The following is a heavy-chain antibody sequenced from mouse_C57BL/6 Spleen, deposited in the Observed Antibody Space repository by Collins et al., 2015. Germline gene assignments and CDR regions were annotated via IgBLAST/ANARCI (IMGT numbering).Heavy chain of an antibody. CDR1: GFSLTKYG. J-gene: IGHJ3*01. CDR3: AKIGADQAWFVY. Sequence: ITCTVSGFSLTKYGVSWVRQPPGKGLEWLGVIWGDGSTNYHSAFISRLSISKDVSKSQVFLRLNSLQTGDTATYYCAKIGADQAWFVYWGQGTLVTVST. CDR2: IWGDGST. V-gene: IGHV2-3*01. D-gene: IGHD3-3*01.